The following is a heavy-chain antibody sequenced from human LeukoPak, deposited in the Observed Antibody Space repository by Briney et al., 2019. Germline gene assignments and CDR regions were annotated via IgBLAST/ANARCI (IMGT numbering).Heavy chain of an antibody. V-gene: IGHV3-23*01. CDR1: GFTFSSYA. CDR3: AKDTWIQLWLPLW. Sequence: GGSLRLSCAASGFTFSSYAMSWVRQAPGKGLEWVSAISGSGGSTYYADSVKGRFTISRDNSKNTLYLRMNSLRAEDTAVYYCAKDTWIQLWLPLWWGQGTLVTVSS. D-gene: IGHD5-18*01. J-gene: IGHJ4*02. CDR2: ISGSGGST.